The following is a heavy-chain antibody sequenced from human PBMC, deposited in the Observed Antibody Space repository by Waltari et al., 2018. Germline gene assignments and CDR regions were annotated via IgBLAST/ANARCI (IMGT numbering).Heavy chain of an antibody. CDR2: IYHSGST. J-gene: IGHJ3*02. V-gene: IGHV4-38-2*02. CDR3: ARDRWLRFTGYHDAFDI. Sequence: QVQLQESGPGLVKPSETLSLTCTVSGYSISSGYYWGWIRQPPGKGLEWIGSIYHSGSTYYNPSLKGRVTISVDTSKSQFSLKLSSVTAADTAVYYCARDRWLRFTGYHDAFDIWGQGTMVTVSS. D-gene: IGHD5-12*01. CDR1: GYSISSGYY.